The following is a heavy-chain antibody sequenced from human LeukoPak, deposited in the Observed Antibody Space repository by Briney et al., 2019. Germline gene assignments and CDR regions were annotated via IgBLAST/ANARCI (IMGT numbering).Heavy chain of an antibody. D-gene: IGHD3-22*01. Sequence: AGGSLRLSGAASGFTFSSYAMSWVRQAPGKGLEWVSAFSGSGGSTYYADSVKGRFTISRDNSKNTLYLQMNSLRAEDTAVYYCARAYYYDSSGYYYRGCDIWGQGTMVTVSS. J-gene: IGHJ3*02. V-gene: IGHV3-23*01. CDR3: ARAYYYDSSGYYYRGCDI. CDR2: FSGSGGST. CDR1: GFTFSSYA.